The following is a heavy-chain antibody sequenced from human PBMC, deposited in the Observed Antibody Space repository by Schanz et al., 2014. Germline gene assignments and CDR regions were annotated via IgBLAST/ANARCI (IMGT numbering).Heavy chain of an antibody. CDR1: GFSFSTYA. CDR2: ISGNGGEK. Sequence: QVQLVESGGGVVQPGRSLRLSCAASGFSFSTYAMHWVRQAPGKGLRCVAVISGNGGEKYYADSVKGRFTISRDNSEXTLFLEXXXLXXXXXXVYYCERFQSPHQPFDYWGQGALVTVSS. V-gene: IGHV3-30*04. D-gene: IGHD2-2*01. J-gene: IGHJ4*02. CDR3: ERFQSPHQPFDY.